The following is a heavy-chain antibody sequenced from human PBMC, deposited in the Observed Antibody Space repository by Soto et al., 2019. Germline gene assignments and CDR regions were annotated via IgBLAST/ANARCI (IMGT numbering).Heavy chain of an antibody. J-gene: IGHJ3*02. D-gene: IGHD2-21*02. V-gene: IGHV4-39*01. Sequence: GTPALACTVSGGCSGRGSYYWGGIRQPPGKGLEWIGSIYYSGSTYYNPSLKSRVTISVDTSKNQFSLKLSSVTAADTAVYYCARHEWEYCGGDCPVGDDAFDIWGQGTMVS. CDR3: ARHEWEYCGGDCPVGDDAFDI. CDR1: GGCSGRGSYY. CDR2: IYYSGST.